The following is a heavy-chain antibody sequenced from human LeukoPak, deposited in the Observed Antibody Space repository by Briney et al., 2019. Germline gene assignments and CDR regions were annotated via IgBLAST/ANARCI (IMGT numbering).Heavy chain of an antibody. J-gene: IGHJ4*02. Sequence: GGSLRLSCAASGFTFSSYGMHWVRQAPGKGLEWVAVISYDGSNKYYADSVKGRFTISRDNSKNTLYLQMNSLRAEDTAVYYCAKMYSSFDYWGQGTLVTVSS. CDR2: ISYDGSNK. D-gene: IGHD6-19*01. V-gene: IGHV3-30*18. CDR1: GFTFSSYG. CDR3: AKMYSSFDY.